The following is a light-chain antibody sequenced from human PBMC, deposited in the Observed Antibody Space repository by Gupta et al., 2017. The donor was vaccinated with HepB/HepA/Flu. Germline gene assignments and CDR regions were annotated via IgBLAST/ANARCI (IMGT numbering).Light chain of an antibody. CDR2: EAS. J-gene: IGKJ2*01. V-gene: IGKV3-15*01. CDR3: QQDNKLPRT. CDR1: QSVDSM. Sequence: VMTQSPATLSMSPGERVTLSCRASQSVDSMLAWYQQKPGQAPRLLIHEASTRVAGIPARFSGSGSETEFTRTSSSLQSEDFAIYYCQQDNKLPRTFGEGTKLEIK.